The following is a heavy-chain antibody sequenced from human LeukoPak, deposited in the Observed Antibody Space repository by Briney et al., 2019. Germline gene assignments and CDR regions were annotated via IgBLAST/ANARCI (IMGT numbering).Heavy chain of an antibody. CDR2: IIPIFGTA. D-gene: IGHD3-3*01. V-gene: IGHV1-69*06. J-gene: IGHJ4*02. CDR3: ARSPPSLYYDFWSGYSDY. Sequence: SVKVSCKASGGTFSSYAISWVRQAPGQGLEWMGGIIPIFGTANYAQKFQGRVTITADKSTSTAYMELSSLRSEDTAVYYCARSPPSLYYDFWSGYSDYWGQGTLVTVSS. CDR1: GGTFSSYA.